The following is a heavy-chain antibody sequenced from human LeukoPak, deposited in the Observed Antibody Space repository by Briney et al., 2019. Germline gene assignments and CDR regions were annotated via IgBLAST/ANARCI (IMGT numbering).Heavy chain of an antibody. J-gene: IGHJ4*02. V-gene: IGHV3-48*01. CDR2: IISSSNTI. CDR1: GLTFSSYS. Sequence: GGSLRLSCAASGLTFSSYSMNWVRQAPGRGLEWVSYIISSSNTIYYADSVKSRFTISRDNAKNSLYLQMNSLRAEDTAVYYCARSGSYAFFDYWGRGTLVTVSS. D-gene: IGHD1-26*01. CDR3: ARSGSYAFFDY.